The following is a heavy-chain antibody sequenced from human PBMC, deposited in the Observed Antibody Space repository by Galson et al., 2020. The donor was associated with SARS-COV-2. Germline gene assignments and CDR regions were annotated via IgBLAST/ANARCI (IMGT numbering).Heavy chain of an antibody. CDR3: ARLVEAVPAAISTYYYYYYMDV. D-gene: IGHD2-2*02. CDR1: GFTFSSYS. J-gene: IGHJ6*03. CDR2: ISSSSSYI. V-gene: IGHV3-21*01. Sequence: GGSLRLSCAASGFTFSSYSMNWVRQAPGKGLEWVSSISSSSSYIYYADSVKGRFTISRDNAKNSLYLQMNSLRAEDTAVYYCARLVEAVPAAISTYYYYYYMDVWGKGTTVTVSS.